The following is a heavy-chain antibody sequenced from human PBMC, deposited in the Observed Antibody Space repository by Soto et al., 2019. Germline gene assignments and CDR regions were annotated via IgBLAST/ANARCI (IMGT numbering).Heavy chain of an antibody. Sequence: QVNLVQSGTEMKKPGSSVMVSCKVSGGDLTNSGISWVRQAPGQGLEWMGGIFPLLAMVDYSQKFQGRVTISADESTNPAYIDLGSLRSEDTAVYYCAKDDGAGFKSWGQGTLVIVSS. D-gene: IGHD1-26*01. CDR3: AKDDGAGFKS. CDR1: GGDLTNSG. J-gene: IGHJ4*02. V-gene: IGHV1-69*04. CDR2: IFPLLAMV.